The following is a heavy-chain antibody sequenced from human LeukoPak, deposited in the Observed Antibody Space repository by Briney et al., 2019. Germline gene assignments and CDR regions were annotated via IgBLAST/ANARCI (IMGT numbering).Heavy chain of an antibody. V-gene: IGHV4-4*02. D-gene: IGHD3-9*01. CDR3: ATGGAYDILTGYYPPDY. Sequence: SSETLSLTCAVSGGSISSSNWWSWVRQPPGKGLEWIGEIYHSGSTNYNPSLKSRVTISVDKSKNQFSLKLSSVTAADTAAYYCATGGAYDILTGYYPPDYWGQGTLVTVSS. J-gene: IGHJ4*02. CDR1: GGSISSSNW. CDR2: IYHSGST.